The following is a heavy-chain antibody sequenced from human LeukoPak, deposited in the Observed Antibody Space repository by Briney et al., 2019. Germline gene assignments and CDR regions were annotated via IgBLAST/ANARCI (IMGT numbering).Heavy chain of an antibody. CDR3: ARGARYFDY. V-gene: IGHV3-48*01. J-gene: IGHJ4*02. Sequence: GGSLRLSCAASGFTFSSYGINWVRQAPGKGLEWVSYISSSSSTIYYADSVKDRFTISRDNAKNSLYLQMNSLRAADTAVYYCARGARYFDYWGQGTLVTVSS. CDR1: GFTFSSYG. CDR2: ISSSSSTI.